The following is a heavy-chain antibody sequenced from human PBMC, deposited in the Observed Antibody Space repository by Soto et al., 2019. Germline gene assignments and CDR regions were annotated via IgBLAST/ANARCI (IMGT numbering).Heavy chain of an antibody. D-gene: IGHD6-25*01. Sequence: QVQLVQSGAEVKKPGSSVKVSCKASGGTFSSSAISWVRQAPGQGLEWMGAIIPVFGTAHYAQKFQGRVTITADKPTSTAYMELSRLRSEDTAVYYSARERPEMGKDVWGQGTKVTVSS. J-gene: IGHJ6*02. CDR3: ARERPEMGKDV. V-gene: IGHV1-69*06. CDR2: IIPVFGTA. CDR1: GGTFSSSA.